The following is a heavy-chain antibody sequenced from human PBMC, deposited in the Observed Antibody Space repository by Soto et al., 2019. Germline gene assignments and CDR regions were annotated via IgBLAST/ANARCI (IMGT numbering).Heavy chain of an antibody. CDR3: GRGSGEPGEYEAY. CDR2: ISNNGST. V-gene: IGHV4-4*07. Sequence: SETLPLPCSVFGGSISSYRCSWIRQPAWKGLESLGRISNNGSTQYNPSLKSRVTVSVDTSRNQFFLNLHSVTASDSAVYFCGRGSGEPGEYEAYGDQGT. J-gene: IGHJ4*02. D-gene: IGHD1-26*01. CDR1: GGSISSYR.